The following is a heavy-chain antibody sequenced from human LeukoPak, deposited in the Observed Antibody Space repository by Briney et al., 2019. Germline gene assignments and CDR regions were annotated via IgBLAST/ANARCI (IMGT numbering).Heavy chain of an antibody. CDR1: GGTFSSYA. Sequence: SVTVSFTASGGTFSSYAISWVRQAPGQGLEWMGGIIPIFGTANYAQKFQGRVTITADESTSTAYMELSSLRSEDTAVYYCARSPLRYCGGDCYSGYNWFDPWGQGTLVTVSS. CDR2: IIPIFGTA. J-gene: IGHJ5*02. V-gene: IGHV1-69*13. CDR3: ARSPLRYCGGDCYSGYNWFDP. D-gene: IGHD2-21*02.